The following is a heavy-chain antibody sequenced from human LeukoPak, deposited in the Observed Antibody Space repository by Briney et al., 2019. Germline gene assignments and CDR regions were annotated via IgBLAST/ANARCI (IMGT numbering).Heavy chain of an antibody. CDR1: GFTFSSYG. Sequence: GGSLRLSCAASGFTFSSYGMSWVRQAPGKGLEWVSAISGSGGSTYYADSVKGRFTISRDNSKNTLYLQMNSLRAEDTAVYYCAKGGGSGYENYYYYMDVWGKGTTVTVSS. V-gene: IGHV3-23*01. CDR3: AKGGGSGYENYYYYMDV. CDR2: ISGSGGST. D-gene: IGHD5-12*01. J-gene: IGHJ6*03.